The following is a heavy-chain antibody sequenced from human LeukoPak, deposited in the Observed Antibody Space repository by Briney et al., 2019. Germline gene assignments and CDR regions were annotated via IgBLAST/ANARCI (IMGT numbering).Heavy chain of an antibody. D-gene: IGHD3-22*01. J-gene: IGHJ4*02. CDR2: ISSSSSYI. CDR3: AREGFGDSSGYYSLDY. V-gene: IGHV3-21*01. Sequence: PGGSLRLSCAASGFTFSSYSMNWVRQVPGKGLEWVSSISSSSSYIYYADSVKGRFTISRDNAKNSLYLQMNSLRAEDTAVYYCAREGFGDSSGYYSLDYWGQGTLVTVSS. CDR1: GFTFSSYS.